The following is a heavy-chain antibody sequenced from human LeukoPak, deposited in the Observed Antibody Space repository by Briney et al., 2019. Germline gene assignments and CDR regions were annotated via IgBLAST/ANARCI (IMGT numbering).Heavy chain of an antibody. CDR1: GGSISSGDYY. CDR3: ARGIVGGGWYFDY. J-gene: IGHJ4*02. V-gene: IGHV4-30-4*01. CDR2: IYYSGST. D-gene: IGHD3-22*01. Sequence: PSGTLSLTCTVSGGSISSGDYYWSWIRQPPGKGLEWIGYIYYSGSTYYNPSLKSRVTISVDTSKNQFSLKLSSVTAADTAVYYCARGIVGGGWYFDYWGQGTLVTVSS.